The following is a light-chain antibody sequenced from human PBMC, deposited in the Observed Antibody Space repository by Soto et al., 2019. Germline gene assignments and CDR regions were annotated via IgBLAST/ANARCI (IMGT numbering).Light chain of an antibody. CDR1: QGISSY. CDR2: AAS. J-gene: IGKJ1*01. V-gene: IGKV1-8*01. CDR3: QQYYSYPRT. Sequence: AIRMTQSPSSFSASTGDRVTITCRASQGISSYLAWYQQKPGKAPKLLIYAASTLQSGVLSRFSGSGSGTEFTLTISCLQSEDFATYYCQQYYSYPRTFGQGTKVEIK.